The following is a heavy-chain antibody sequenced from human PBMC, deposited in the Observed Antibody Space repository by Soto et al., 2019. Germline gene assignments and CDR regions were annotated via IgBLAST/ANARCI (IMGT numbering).Heavy chain of an antibody. CDR2: ISYDGSNK. CDR1: GFTFSSYG. CDR3: AKAGPYDSSGYGPFDY. J-gene: IGHJ4*02. Sequence: RLSCAASGFTFSSYGMHWVRQAPGKGLEWVAVISYDGSNKYYADSVKGRFTISRDNSKNTLYLQMNSLRAEDTAVYYCAKAGPYDSSGYGPFDYWGQGTLVTVSS. V-gene: IGHV3-30*18. D-gene: IGHD3-22*01.